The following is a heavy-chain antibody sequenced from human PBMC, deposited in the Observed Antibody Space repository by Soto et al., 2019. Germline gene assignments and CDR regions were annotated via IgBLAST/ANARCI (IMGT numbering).Heavy chain of an antibody. CDR2: ISASGVST. V-gene: IGHV3-23*01. Sequence: EVQLLDSGGGLAQPGGSLRVSCAASGFIFNNYAMNWVRQAPGEGLQWVAGISASGVSTYYADSVKGRFILSRDNSKNTLFLLMNSLRAEETSIYYCAKVPIRPYYFDSWGLGTLVTVSS. CDR1: GFIFNNYA. J-gene: IGHJ4*02. D-gene: IGHD1-1*01. CDR3: AKVPIRPYYFDS.